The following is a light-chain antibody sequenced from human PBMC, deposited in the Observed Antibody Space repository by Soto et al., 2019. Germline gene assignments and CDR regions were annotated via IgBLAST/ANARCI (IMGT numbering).Light chain of an antibody. J-gene: IGKJ5*01. CDR3: QQSYSTPPT. CDR2: AAS. Sequence: VQMTQSPSSLSASVGDRVTITCRASQSISSYLNWYQQKPGKAPKLLIYAASSLQSGVPSRFSGSGSGTDFTLTISSLQPEDFATYYCQQSYSTPPTLGQGTRLEI. CDR1: QSISSY. V-gene: IGKV1-39*01.